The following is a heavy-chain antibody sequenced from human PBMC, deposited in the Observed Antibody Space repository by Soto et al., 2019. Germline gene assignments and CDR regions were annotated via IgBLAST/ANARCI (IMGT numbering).Heavy chain of an antibody. D-gene: IGHD3-10*01. J-gene: IGHJ4*02. CDR2: IWYDGSNK. Sequence: GESLKISCAASGFTFSSYGMHWVRQAPGKGLEWVAVIWYDGSNKYYADSVKGRFTISRDNSKNTLYLQMNSLRAEDTAVYYCARDRGGGRYFDYWGQGTLVTVSS. V-gene: IGHV3-33*01. CDR3: ARDRGGGRYFDY. CDR1: GFTFSSYG.